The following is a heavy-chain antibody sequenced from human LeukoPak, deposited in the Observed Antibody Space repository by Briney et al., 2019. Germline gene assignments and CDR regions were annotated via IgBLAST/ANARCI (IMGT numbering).Heavy chain of an antibody. J-gene: IGHJ4*02. Sequence: SVKVSCKASRGTFSSYAISWVRQAPGQGLEWMGRIIPIFGIANYAQKFQGRVTITADKSTSTAYMELSSLRSEDTAVYYCASVTYSSSSAFPAPPDYWGQGTLVTVSS. D-gene: IGHD6-6*01. CDR3: ASVTYSSSSAFPAPPDY. V-gene: IGHV1-69*04. CDR2: IIPIFGIA. CDR1: RGTFSSYA.